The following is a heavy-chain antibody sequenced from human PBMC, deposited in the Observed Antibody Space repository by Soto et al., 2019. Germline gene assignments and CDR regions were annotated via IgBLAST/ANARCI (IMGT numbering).Heavy chain of an antibody. J-gene: IGHJ5*02. D-gene: IGHD2-2*01. CDR2: IDPRDSYT. CDR3: ARLFCSSSTCDSWFDP. CDR1: GYTFTTFW. Sequence: GESLKISCTGFGYTFTTFWISWVRQMPGRGLEWMGRIDPRDSYTNHSPSFQGHVTISADKSISTAYLQWGSLKASDTAMYYCARLFCSSSTCDSWFDPWGQGTLVTVSS. V-gene: IGHV5-10-1*01.